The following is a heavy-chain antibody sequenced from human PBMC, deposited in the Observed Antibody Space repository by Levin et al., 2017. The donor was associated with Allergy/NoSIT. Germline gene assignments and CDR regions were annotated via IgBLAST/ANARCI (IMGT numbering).Heavy chain of an antibody. Sequence: PSETLSLTCAISGDSVSSNSAAWNWIRQSPSRGLEWLGRTYYRSKWYNDYAVSVKSRITINPDTSKNQFSLQLNSVTPEDTAVYYCARGSGYCSSTSCLRDYGMDVWGQGTTVTVSS. CDR1: GDSVSSNSAA. CDR2: TYYRSKWYN. V-gene: IGHV6-1*01. CDR3: ARGSGYCSSTSCLRDYGMDV. J-gene: IGHJ6*02. D-gene: IGHD2-2*01.